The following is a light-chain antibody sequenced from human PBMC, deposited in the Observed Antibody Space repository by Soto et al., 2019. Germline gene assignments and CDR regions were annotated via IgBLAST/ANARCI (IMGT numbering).Light chain of an antibody. V-gene: IGKV3-11*01. CDR1: QSVSSY. J-gene: IGKJ1*01. CDR2: GAS. Sequence: EIVLTQSPATLSLSPGERATLSCRASQSVSSYLAWYQQTPGQAPRLLIYGASNRATGIPARFSGSGSGTDFTLTISSLEPEDFAVYYCQQRYSWWTFGQGTKVEIK. CDR3: QQRYSWWT.